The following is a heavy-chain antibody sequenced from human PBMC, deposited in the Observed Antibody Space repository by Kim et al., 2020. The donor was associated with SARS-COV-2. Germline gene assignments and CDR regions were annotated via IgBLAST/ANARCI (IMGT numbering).Heavy chain of an antibody. CDR1: GYTFTSYA. V-gene: IGHV1-3*01. CDR2: INAGNGNT. J-gene: IGHJ4*02. CDR3: ARVRSGYSSGWYDFDY. Sequence: ASVKVSCKASGYTFTSYAMHWVRQAPGQRLEWMGWINAGNGNTKYSQKFQGRVTITRDTSASTAYMELSSLRSEDTAVYYCARVRSGYSSGWYDFDYWGQGTLVTVSS. D-gene: IGHD6-19*01.